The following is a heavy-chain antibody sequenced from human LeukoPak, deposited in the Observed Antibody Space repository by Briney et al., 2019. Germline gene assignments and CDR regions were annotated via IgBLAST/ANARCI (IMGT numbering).Heavy chain of an antibody. D-gene: IGHD2-15*01. CDR2: IWYDGSNK. CDR3: ASETNCSGGSCYQT. J-gene: IGHJ5*02. Sequence: GGSLTLSCAVYGLTFSSYGMQRVRQAAGKGLEWVAVIWYDGSNKYYADSVKGRFTISRDNSKNTLYLQMNSLRAEVTAGYYCASETNCSGGSCYQTWGQGTLVTVSS. CDR1: GLTFSSYG. V-gene: IGHV3-33*01.